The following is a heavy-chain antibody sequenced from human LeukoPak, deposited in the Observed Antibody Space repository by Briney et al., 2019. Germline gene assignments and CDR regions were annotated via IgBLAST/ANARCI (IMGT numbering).Heavy chain of an antibody. CDR3: AKDTGRITMVRGVTGGMDV. CDR2: FIWDSGSI. J-gene: IGHJ6*02. D-gene: IGHD3-10*01. V-gene: IGHV3-9*01. Sequence: SLRLSCAAPGFTFSSYSMNWVRQAPGKGLGWVPGFIWDSGSIGYADSVKGRFTISRGNAKNSLYLQMNSLRAEDTALYYCAKDTGRITMVRGVTGGMDVWGQGTTVTVSS. CDR1: GFTFSSYS.